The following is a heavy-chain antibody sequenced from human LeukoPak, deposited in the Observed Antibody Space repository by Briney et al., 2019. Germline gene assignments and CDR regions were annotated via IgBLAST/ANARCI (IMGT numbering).Heavy chain of an antibody. Sequence: PGGSLRLSCAASGFTFDDYAMHWVRQAPGKGLEWVSLISGDGGSTYYADSVKGRFTISRDNSKNSLYLQMNSLRTEDTALYYCAKDLLNYYDSSGYPGYWGQGTLVTVYS. CDR1: GFTFDDYA. V-gene: IGHV3-43*02. D-gene: IGHD3-22*01. J-gene: IGHJ4*02. CDR3: AKDLLNYYDSSGYPGY. CDR2: ISGDGGST.